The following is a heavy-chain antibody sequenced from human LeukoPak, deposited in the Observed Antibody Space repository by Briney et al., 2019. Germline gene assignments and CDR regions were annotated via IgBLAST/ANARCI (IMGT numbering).Heavy chain of an antibody. V-gene: IGHV3-33*08. Sequence: GGSLRLSCAASGFTFSSYAMHWVRQAPGKGLEWVAVIWYDGSNKYYADSVKGRFTISRDNSKNTLYLQMNSLRAEDTAVYYCARKDGDYGYYYYGMDVWGQGTTVTVSS. CDR2: IWYDGSNK. J-gene: IGHJ6*02. CDR3: ARKDGDYGYYYYGMDV. D-gene: IGHD4-17*01. CDR1: GFTFSSYA.